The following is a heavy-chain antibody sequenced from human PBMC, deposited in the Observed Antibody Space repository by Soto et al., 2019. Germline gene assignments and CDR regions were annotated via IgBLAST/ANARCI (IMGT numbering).Heavy chain of an antibody. CDR2: INHSGST. CDR1: GGSFSGYY. Sequence: AETLSLTCAVYGGSFSGYYGSWIRQPPGKGLEWIGEINHSGSTNYNPSLKSRVTISVDTSKNQFSLKLSSVTAADTAVYYCARALRRTTAYYYYYYGMDVWGQGTTVTVSS. J-gene: IGHJ6*02. V-gene: IGHV4-34*01. CDR3: ARALRRTTAYYYYYYGMDV. D-gene: IGHD4-4*01.